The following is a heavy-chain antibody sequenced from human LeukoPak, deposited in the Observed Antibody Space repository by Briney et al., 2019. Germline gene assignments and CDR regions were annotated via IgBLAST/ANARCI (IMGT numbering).Heavy chain of an antibody. CDR1: GYSFSNYW. J-gene: IGHJ6*03. D-gene: IGHD6-13*01. V-gene: IGHV5-51*01. Sequence: KCGEFLKISCKGSGYSFSNYWIGWVRQMPGKGLEWMGIIYPGDSDTRYSPSFQGQVTISADKAISTAYLQWSSLKASDTAIYYCARHAAVVAPHYYMDGWGKGTTVTVSS. CDR3: ARHAAVVAPHYYMDG. CDR2: IYPGDSDT.